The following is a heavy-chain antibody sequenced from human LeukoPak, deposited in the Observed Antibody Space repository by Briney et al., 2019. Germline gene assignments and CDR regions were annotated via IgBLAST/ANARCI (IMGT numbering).Heavy chain of an antibody. D-gene: IGHD2-15*01. CDR1: GFTFDDYA. Sequence: GGSLRLSCAASGFTFDDYAMHWVRQAPGKGLERVSLISGDGGSTYYADSVKGRFTISRDNSKNSLYLQMNSLRTEDTALYYCAKDATPDCSGGSCDNDAFDIWGQGTMVTVSS. CDR2: ISGDGGST. J-gene: IGHJ3*02. CDR3: AKDATPDCSGGSCDNDAFDI. V-gene: IGHV3-43*02.